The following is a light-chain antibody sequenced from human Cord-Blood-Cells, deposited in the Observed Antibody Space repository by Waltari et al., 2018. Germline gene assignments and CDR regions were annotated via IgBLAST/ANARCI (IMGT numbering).Light chain of an antibody. CDR2: WAS. CDR1: PSVLYSSNNKHY. V-gene: IGKV4-1*01. Sequence: DIVMTQSPDSLAVSLGERATINCKSSPSVLYSSNNKHYLAWYPQKPGQPPKLLIYWASTRESGVPDRFSGSGSGTDFTLTISSLQAEDVAVYYCQQYYSTPFTFGPGTKVDIK. CDR3: QQYYSTPFT. J-gene: IGKJ3*01.